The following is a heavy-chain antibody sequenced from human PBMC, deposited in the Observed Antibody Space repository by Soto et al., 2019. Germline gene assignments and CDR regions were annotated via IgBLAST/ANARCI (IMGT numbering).Heavy chain of an antibody. CDR1: GGSFSGYY. Sequence: SETLSLTCAVYGGSFSGYYWSWIRQPPGKGLEWIGEINHSGSTNYNPSLKSRVTISVDTSKNQFSLKLSSVTAADTAVYYCAGGDSSYSSSCPLDYWGQGTLVTVSS. J-gene: IGHJ4*02. D-gene: IGHD6-13*01. CDR2: INHSGST. CDR3: AGGDSSYSSSCPLDY. V-gene: IGHV4-34*01.